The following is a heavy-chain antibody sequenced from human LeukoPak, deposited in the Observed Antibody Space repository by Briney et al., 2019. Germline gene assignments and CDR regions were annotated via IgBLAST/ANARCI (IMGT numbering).Heavy chain of an antibody. D-gene: IGHD3-22*01. V-gene: IGHV1-24*01. CDR1: GYTLTELP. CDR2: FDPEDGET. Sequence: ASVKVSCKVSGYTLTELPMHWVRQAPGKGLEWMGGFDPEDGETIYAQKFQGRVTMTEDTSTDTAYMELSSLRSEDTAVYYCATVSMGDSSGYPYYFDYWGQGTLVTVSS. CDR3: ATVSMGDSSGYPYYFDY. J-gene: IGHJ4*02.